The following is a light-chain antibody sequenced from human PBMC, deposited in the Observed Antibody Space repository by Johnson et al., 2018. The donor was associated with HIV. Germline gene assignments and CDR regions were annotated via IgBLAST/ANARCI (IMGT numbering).Light chain of an antibody. V-gene: IGLV1-51*01. CDR3: GTWDSSLSAGV. CDR1: SSNIGNNY. J-gene: IGLJ1*01. Sequence: VLTQPPSVSAAPGQKVTISCSGSSSNIGNNYVSWYQQVPGTAPKLLIYDNNKRPSGIPDRFSGSKSGTSATLGITGLQTGDEADYYCGTWDSSLSAGVFGTGTKVTVL. CDR2: DNN.